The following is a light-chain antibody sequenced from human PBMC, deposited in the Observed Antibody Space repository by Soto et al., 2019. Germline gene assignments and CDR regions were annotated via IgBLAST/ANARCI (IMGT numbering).Light chain of an antibody. CDR2: DVS. J-gene: IGLJ2*01. CDR1: SSDVGGYSS. CDR3: SSYTSSSRVV. V-gene: IGLV2-14*01. Sequence: QSVLTQPASVSGSPGQSITISCTGTSSDVGGYSSVFWYQQRPGKAPQLMIYDVSDRPSGVSNRFSGSKSGNTASLTISGLQAEDEADYYCSSYTSSSRVVFGGGTKLTVL.